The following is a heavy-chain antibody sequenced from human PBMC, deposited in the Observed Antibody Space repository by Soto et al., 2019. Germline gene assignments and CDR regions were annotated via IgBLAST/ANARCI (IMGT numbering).Heavy chain of an antibody. D-gene: IGHD6-19*01. CDR1: GYTFTSYA. Sequence: QVQLVQSGAEVKKPGASVKVSCKASGYTFTSYAMHWVRQAPGQRLEWMGWINAGNGNTKYSQKFQGRVTITRVTSASTAYMELSSLRSEDTAVYYCARAEQWLASFDYWGQGTLVTVSS. CDR2: INAGNGNT. CDR3: ARAEQWLASFDY. V-gene: IGHV1-3*01. J-gene: IGHJ4*02.